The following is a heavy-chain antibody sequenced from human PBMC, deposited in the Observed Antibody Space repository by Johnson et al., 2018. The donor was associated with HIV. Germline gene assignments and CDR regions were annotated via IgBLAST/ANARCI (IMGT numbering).Heavy chain of an antibody. J-gene: IGHJ3*01. CDR2: ISYDGSNK. CDR1: GFTFSSYT. D-gene: IGHD1-26*01. CDR3: AKPRVGATRDDAFDV. V-gene: IGHV3-30-3*01. Sequence: QVQLVESGGGVVQPGRSLRLSCVASGFTFSSYTMHWVRQAPGKGLEWVAVISYDGSNKNYVDSAKGRFTISRDNSKNTLYLQMNSLSAEDTAVYYCAKPRVGATRDDAFDVWGQGTMVTVSS.